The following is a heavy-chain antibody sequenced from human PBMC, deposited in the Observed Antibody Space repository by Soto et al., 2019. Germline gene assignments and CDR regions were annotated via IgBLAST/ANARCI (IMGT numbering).Heavy chain of an antibody. CDR1: GDSISVGYY. CDR3: ARDRGSYGMDV. J-gene: IGHJ6*02. CDR2: VSPSGTT. V-gene: IGHV4-31*03. Sequence: QVQLQESGPGLVKPSQTLSLPCTVSGDSISVGYYWSWIRQHPGKGLEWIGYVSPSGTTYYNPSLKSRVSISTDTSKNQFSLEVSSVTAADTAVYYCARDRGSYGMDVWGQGTTVTVSS.